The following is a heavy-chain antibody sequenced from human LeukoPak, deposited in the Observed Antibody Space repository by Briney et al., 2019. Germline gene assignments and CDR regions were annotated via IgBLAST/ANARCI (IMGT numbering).Heavy chain of an antibody. CDR2: ISSSGSTI. V-gene: IGHV3-48*03. CDR3: ARVYSSGWSY. J-gene: IGHJ4*02. Sequence: PGGSLRLPCAASGFIFSAYEMNWVRQAPGKGLEWVSYISSSGSTIYYADSVEGRFTISRDNAKKSLYLQMNSLRAEDTAVYYCARVYSSGWSYWGQGTLVTVSS. D-gene: IGHD6-19*01. CDR1: GFIFSAYE.